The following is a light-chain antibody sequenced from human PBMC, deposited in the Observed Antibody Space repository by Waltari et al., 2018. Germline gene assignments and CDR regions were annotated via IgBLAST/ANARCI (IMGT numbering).Light chain of an antibody. J-gene: IGKJ1*01. CDR2: DTS. CDR1: HSVSNL. V-gene: IGKV3-11*01. Sequence: EIVLTQSPATLSLSPGERATLSCRASHSVSNLLAWYQQRPGQSPRLLIYDTSYRAPGIPGRFSGSGSGADFTLTISGLEPEDFAVYYCQQFNSYPRTFGQGTKVEIK. CDR3: QQFNSYPRT.